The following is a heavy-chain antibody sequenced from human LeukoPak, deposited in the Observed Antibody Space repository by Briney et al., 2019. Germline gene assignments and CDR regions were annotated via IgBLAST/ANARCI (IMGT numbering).Heavy chain of an antibody. V-gene: IGHV3-9*01. Sequence: GGSLRLSCAASGFTFDDYAMHWVRQVPGKGLEWVSGISWNSGRIDYADSVKGRFTISRDNAKNSLFLQMNSLRAEDTAFHYCAKDITPRIPAAFDLWGQGTMVTVSS. CDR3: AKDITPRIPAAFDL. J-gene: IGHJ3*01. CDR1: GFTFDDYA. D-gene: IGHD2-21*01. CDR2: ISWNSGRI.